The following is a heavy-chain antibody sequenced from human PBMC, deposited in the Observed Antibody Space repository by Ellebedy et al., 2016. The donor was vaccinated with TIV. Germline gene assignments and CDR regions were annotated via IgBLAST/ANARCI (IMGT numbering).Heavy chain of an antibody. CDR2: IYYSGST. Sequence: SETLSLTCTVSGGSISSYYWSWIRQPPGKGLEWIGYIYYSGSTNYNPSLKSRVTISVDTSKNQFSLRLSSVTAADTAVYYCARFSPIAVAGTGFDPWGQGTLVTVSS. CDR1: GGSISSYY. J-gene: IGHJ5*02. V-gene: IGHV4-59*08. CDR3: ARFSPIAVAGTGFDP. D-gene: IGHD6-19*01.